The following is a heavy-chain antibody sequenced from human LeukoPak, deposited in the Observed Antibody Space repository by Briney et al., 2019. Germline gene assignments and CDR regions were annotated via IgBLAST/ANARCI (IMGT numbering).Heavy chain of an antibody. CDR2: IYTSGST. CDR1: GGSISSYY. CDR3: AREGAGLPPYYYYYGMDV. J-gene: IGHJ6*02. Sequence: PSETLSHTCTVSGGSISSYYWSWIRQPAGKGLEWIGRIYTSGSTNYNPSFKSRVTMSVDTSKNQFSLKLSSVTAADTAVYYCAREGAGLPPYYYYYGMDVWGQGTTVTVSS. D-gene: IGHD1-26*01. V-gene: IGHV4-4*07.